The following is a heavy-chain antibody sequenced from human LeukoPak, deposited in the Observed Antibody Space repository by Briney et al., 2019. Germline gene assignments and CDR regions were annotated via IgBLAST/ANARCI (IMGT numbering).Heavy chain of an antibody. CDR2: IKQDGSEK. Sequence: PGGSLRLSCVASGFTFSSYWMSWGRQAPGKGLEWVANIKQDGSEKYYVDSVKGRFTISRDNAKNSLYLQMNSLRAEDTAVYYCAELGITMIGGVWGKGTTVTISS. CDR3: AELGITMIGGV. V-gene: IGHV3-7*01. D-gene: IGHD3-10*02. CDR1: GFTFSSYW. J-gene: IGHJ6*04.